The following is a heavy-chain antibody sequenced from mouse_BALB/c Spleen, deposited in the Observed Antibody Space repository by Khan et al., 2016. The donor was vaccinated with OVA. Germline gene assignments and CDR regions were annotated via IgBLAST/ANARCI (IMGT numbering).Heavy chain of an antibody. CDR2: IDPKNGVT. J-gene: IGHJ4*01. CDR1: GYNINEYT. V-gene: IGHV1-22*01. Sequence: EVQLQESGPELVKPGASVKLSCKTSGYNINEYTMHWVKQRPGKSLEWIGVIDPKNGVTSYNQKFQGKAKLTVDTSSSTAYLELCSLTSKDSAIDDYERDTIRYWGQGTSVTVSS. CDR3: ERDTIRY.